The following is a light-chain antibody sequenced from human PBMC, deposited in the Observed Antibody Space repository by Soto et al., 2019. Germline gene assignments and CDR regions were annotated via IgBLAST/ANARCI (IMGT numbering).Light chain of an antibody. J-gene: IGLJ1*01. CDR2: EAA. V-gene: IGLV2-23*01. Sequence: QSVLTQPASVSGSPGQSITLSCTGTSSDVGTYNLVSWYQQHPGKAPKLIIYEAAKRPSGVSNRFSGSRSANTASLTISGLQAEDEADYYCCSFAGTSYVFGTGIKVTVL. CDR1: SSDVGTYNL. CDR3: CSFAGTSYV.